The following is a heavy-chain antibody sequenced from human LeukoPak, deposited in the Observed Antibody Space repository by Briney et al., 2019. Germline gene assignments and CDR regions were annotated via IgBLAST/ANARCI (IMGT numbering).Heavy chain of an antibody. CDR1: GFTFSNYG. CDR2: IWYDGSTK. V-gene: IGHV3-33*01. J-gene: IGHJ4*02. Sequence: GGSLRLSCAPSGFTFSNYGMHWVRQAPVRGLEWVAVIWYDGSTKYYADSVKGRFTISRDNSKNMLYLQMNSLRVEDTAVYYCAANFVFWGQGTLVTVSS. CDR3: AANFVF.